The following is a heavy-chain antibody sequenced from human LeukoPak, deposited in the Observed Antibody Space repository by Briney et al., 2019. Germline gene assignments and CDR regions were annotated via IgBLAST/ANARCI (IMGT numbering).Heavy chain of an antibody. J-gene: IGHJ4*02. Sequence: ASVTVSFTVSGQTLIDISIHWLRQPPGKGHERLGGSNTEDGERIYAQMFQSRVTMTEDTSIDTAYMELSSLRSEDTAVYYCVTGFTTMAVDYFDYWGQGTLVTVSP. CDR1: GQTLIDIS. V-gene: IGHV1-24*01. CDR2: SNTEDGER. CDR3: VTGFTTMAVDYFDY. D-gene: IGHD5-18*01.